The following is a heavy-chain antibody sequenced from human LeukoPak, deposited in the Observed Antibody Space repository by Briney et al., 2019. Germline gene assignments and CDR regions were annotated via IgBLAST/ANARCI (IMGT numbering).Heavy chain of an antibody. CDR1: GFTCNSYY. CDR3: ARERYGDPGYFDL. CDR2: ITASGTAM. Sequence: GALRLSWAAPGFTCNSYYMNWVREDPGEGLGRVPHITASGTAMFYADSVQGRFTISRDNSKNTLYLQMNSLRPEDTAVYYCARERYGDPGYFDLWGRGTPVTVSS. J-gene: IGHJ2*01. D-gene: IGHD4-17*01. V-gene: IGHV3-48*01.